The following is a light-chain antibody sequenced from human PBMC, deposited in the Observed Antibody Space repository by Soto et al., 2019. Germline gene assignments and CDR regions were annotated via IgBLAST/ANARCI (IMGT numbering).Light chain of an antibody. Sequence: DIQMTQSPSTLPASVGDRVTITCRASQSVRGSLAWYQQQPGKAPKLLIYDVSNLESGVPSRFSAFGSGTEFTLSISSLQPDDFGTYYCQQFYMGWTFGQGTRVDLK. CDR3: QQFYMGWT. CDR2: DVS. J-gene: IGKJ1*01. CDR1: QSVRGS. V-gene: IGKV1-5*01.